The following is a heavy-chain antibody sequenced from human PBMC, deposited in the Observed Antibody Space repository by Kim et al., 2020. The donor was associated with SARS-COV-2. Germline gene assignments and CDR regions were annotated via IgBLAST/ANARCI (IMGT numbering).Heavy chain of an antibody. J-gene: IGHJ4*02. CDR3: AGGDALDY. Sequence: GSNKYDVDSVKGRFTLSRDNSKNALYLQMNSLRAEDTAVYYCAGGDALDYWGQGTLVTVSS. CDR2: GSNK. V-gene: IGHV3-30*01. D-gene: IGHD2-21*02.